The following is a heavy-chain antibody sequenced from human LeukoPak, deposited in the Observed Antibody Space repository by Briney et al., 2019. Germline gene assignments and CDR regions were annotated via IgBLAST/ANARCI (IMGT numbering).Heavy chain of an antibody. CDR3: ARQIGYCSGGICYSDY. Sequence: GGSLRLSCAASGFTFSSYWMSWVRQAQGKGLEWVAHIKQDGSEKYYVDSVKGRFTISRDNAKKSLYLQMNSLRAEDTAVYYCARQIGYCSGGICYSDYWGQGTLVTVSS. CDR2: IKQDGSEK. D-gene: IGHD2-15*01. V-gene: IGHV3-7*01. CDR1: GFTFSSYW. J-gene: IGHJ4*02.